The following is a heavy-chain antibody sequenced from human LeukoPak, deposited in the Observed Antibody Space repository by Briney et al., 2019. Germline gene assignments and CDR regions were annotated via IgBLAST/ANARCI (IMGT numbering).Heavy chain of an antibody. Sequence: GGSLRLSCAASGFTFSGHWMSWVRQAPGKGLEWVANINQGGSDKYYVDSVKGRFTISRDNANNLLYLQTNSLRGEDTAVYYCTRDRSRAEDDWGQGALVTVSS. V-gene: IGHV3-7*01. CDR3: TRDRSRAEDD. CDR1: GFTFSGHW. J-gene: IGHJ4*02. CDR2: INQGGSDK. D-gene: IGHD1-14*01.